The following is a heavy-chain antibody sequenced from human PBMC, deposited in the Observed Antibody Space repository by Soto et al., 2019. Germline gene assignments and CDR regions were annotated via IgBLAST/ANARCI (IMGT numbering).Heavy chain of an antibody. CDR2: INPNSGGT. V-gene: IGHV1-2*04. Sequence: QVQLVQSGAEVKKPGASVKVSCKASGYTFTGYYMHWVRQAPGQGLEWMGWINPNSGGTNYAQKFQGWVTMTRDTSISTAYMELSRLRSDDTAVHYCARGVDLYCSGGSCYSWFDPWGQGTLVTVSS. CDR1: GYTFTGYY. D-gene: IGHD2-15*01. CDR3: ARGVDLYCSGGSCYSWFDP. J-gene: IGHJ5*02.